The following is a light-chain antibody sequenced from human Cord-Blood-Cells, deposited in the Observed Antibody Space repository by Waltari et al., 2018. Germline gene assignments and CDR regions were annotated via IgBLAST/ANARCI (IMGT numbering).Light chain of an antibody. CDR3: SSYTSSSTRV. CDR2: DVS. J-gene: IGLJ3*02. CDR1: SSDVGGYNY. Sequence: QSALTQPASVSRSPGQSITISCTGTSSDVGGYNYVPWYQQHPGKAPKLMIYDVSKRPSGVSNRFSGSKSGNTASLTISGLQAEDEADYYCSSYTSSSTRVFGGGTKLTVL. V-gene: IGLV2-14*01.